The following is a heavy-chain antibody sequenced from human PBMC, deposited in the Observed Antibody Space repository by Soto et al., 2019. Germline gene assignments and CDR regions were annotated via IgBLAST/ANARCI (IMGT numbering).Heavy chain of an antibody. J-gene: IGHJ3*02. Sequence: ASVKVSCKASGYTFSSCYMHWVRQAPGQGLEWMGIINPSGGSTSYAQKFQGRVTMTRDTSTSTVYMELSSLRSEDTAVYYCARETYYDYTFLSRAFDIWGQGTMVTVSS. D-gene: IGHD3-16*01. CDR2: INPSGGST. CDR1: GYTFSSCY. CDR3: ARETYYDYTFLSRAFDI. V-gene: IGHV1-46*03.